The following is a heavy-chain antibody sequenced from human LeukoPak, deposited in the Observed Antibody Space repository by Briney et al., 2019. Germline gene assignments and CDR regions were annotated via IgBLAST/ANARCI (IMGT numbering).Heavy chain of an antibody. CDR3: ARDLGEYSSSCYGGDY. V-gene: IGHV3-30*04. Sequence: GGSLRLSCAASGFTFSSYTMHWVRQAPGKGLEWVAVISYDGSNKYYADSVKGRFTISRDNSKNTLYLQMNSLRAEDTAVYYCARDLGEYSSSCYGGDYWGQGTLVTLSS. D-gene: IGHD6-13*01. J-gene: IGHJ4*02. CDR1: GFTFSSYT. CDR2: ISYDGSNK.